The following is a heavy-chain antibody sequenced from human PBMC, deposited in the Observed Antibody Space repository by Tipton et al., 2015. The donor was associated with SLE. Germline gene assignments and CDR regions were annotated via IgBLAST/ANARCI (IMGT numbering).Heavy chain of an antibody. V-gene: IGHV4-61*02. J-gene: IGHJ6*03. CDR3: ARARVLRPRGSYYYSYYHKDL. Sequence: TLSLTCTVSGGAINRGFSYWSWFRQPAGKGLEWIGRIYVTGGTNYNSSLKSRVTISLDTSKNQFSLRLTSVTAADTAVYFCARARVLRPRGSYYYSYYHKDLWSKGTTVTVSS. D-gene: IGHD3-10*01. CDR1: GGAINRGFSY. CDR2: IYVTGGT.